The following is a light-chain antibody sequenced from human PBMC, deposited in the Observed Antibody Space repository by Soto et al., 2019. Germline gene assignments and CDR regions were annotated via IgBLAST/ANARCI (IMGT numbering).Light chain of an antibody. V-gene: IGLV2-14*03. J-gene: IGLJ1*01. CDR1: SNDVGAFNY. Sequence: QSVLTQPASVSGSPGQSITISCTGSSNDVGAFNYVSWYRHSPGEAPKVLIRGVSIRPSGVSIRFSASKSANTASLTISGLQAEDEADYYCCSYAGTYIFVFGTGTKLTVL. CDR3: CSYAGTYIFV. CDR2: GVS.